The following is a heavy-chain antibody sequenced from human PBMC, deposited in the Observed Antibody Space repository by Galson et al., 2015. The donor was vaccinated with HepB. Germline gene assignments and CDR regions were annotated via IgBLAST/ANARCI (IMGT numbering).Heavy chain of an antibody. CDR1: GFTFSSYA. D-gene: IGHD5-18*01. CDR3: ARAGGDRVSAMVYYYYYGMDV. J-gene: IGHJ6*02. Sequence: SLRLSCAASGFTFSSYAMHWVRQAPGKGLEWVAVISYDGSNKYYADSVKGRFTISRDNSKNTLYLQMNSLRAEDTAVYYCARAGGDRVSAMVYYYYYGMDVWGQGTTVTVSS. V-gene: IGHV3-30-3*01. CDR2: ISYDGSNK.